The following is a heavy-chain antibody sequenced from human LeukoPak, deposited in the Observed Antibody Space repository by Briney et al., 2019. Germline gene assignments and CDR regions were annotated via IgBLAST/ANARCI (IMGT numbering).Heavy chain of an antibody. CDR2: ICHSGST. CDR3: ARNSAAAANNWFDP. V-gene: IGHV4-38-2*01. CDR1: GYSISSGYY. D-gene: IGHD6-13*01. J-gene: IGHJ5*02. Sequence: SETLSLTCAVSGYSISSGYYWGWIRQPPGKGLEWIGSICHSGSTYYNPSLKSRVTISVDTSKNQFSLKLSSVTAADTAVYYCARNSAAAANNWFDPWGQGTLVTVSS.